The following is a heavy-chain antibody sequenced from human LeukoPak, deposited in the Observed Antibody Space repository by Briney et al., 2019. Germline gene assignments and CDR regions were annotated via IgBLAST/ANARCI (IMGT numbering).Heavy chain of an antibody. J-gene: IGHJ4*02. CDR2: IYYSGST. V-gene: IGHV4-30-4*08. Sequence: SETLSLTCTVSGGSISSGDYYWRWLRQPPGKGLEWIVYIYYSGSTYYNPSLKSRVTISVDTSKNQFSLKLSSVTAADTAVYYCASTYDFWSGYYSGPLDYWGQGTLVTVSS. D-gene: IGHD3-3*01. CDR3: ASTYDFWSGYYSGPLDY. CDR1: GGSISSGDYY.